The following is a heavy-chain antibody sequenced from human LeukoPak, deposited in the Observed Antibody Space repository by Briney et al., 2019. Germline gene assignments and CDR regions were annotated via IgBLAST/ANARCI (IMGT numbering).Heavy chain of an antibody. D-gene: IGHD3-3*01. CDR3: ARVGKYYDVDY. V-gene: IGHV3-48*01. CDR1: GFTFSSYA. Sequence: GGSLRLSCAASGFTFSSYAMSWVRQAPGKGLEWVSYMNSFSDSTIYYSDSVKGRFTISRDNAKNSLYLQMNSLRVEDTAVYYCARVGKYYDVDYWGQGTLVTVSS. CDR2: MNSFSDSTI. J-gene: IGHJ4*02.